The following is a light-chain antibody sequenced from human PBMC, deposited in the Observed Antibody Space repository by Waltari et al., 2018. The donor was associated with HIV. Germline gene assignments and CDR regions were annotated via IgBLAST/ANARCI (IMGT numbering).Light chain of an antibody. CDR3: QQYGNSPIT. Sequence: EIVLTQSPGTLSLSPGERATLSCRASQSVSSSYLAWYQQKSGQAPRLLIYGASTRATGIPDRFSGSGSGTDFTLTITRLEPEDFAVYYCQQYGNSPITFGQGTRLELK. J-gene: IGKJ5*01. V-gene: IGKV3-20*01. CDR2: GAS. CDR1: QSVSSSY.